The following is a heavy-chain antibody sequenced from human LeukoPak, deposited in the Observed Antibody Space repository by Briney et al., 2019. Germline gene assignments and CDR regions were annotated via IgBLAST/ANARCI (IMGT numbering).Heavy chain of an antibody. V-gene: IGHV3-11*01. J-gene: IGHJ4*02. Sequence: SGGSLRLSCAASGFTFSDYYMSWIRQAPGKGLEWVSYISSSASTIYYADSVKGRFTISRDNAKNSLSLQINSLRAEDTAVYYCARAPVYYYFDYWGQGTLVTVSS. D-gene: IGHD6-6*01. CDR2: ISSSASTI. CDR3: ARAPVYYYFDY. CDR1: GFTFSDYY.